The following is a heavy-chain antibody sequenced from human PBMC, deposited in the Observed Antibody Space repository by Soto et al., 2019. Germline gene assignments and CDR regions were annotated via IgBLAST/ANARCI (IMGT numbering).Heavy chain of an antibody. J-gene: IGHJ4*02. V-gene: IGHV3-23*01. CDR2: VSASASNT. CDR3: ANVPIWCGSSRCYTEGFDY. CDR1: GFTFSDYA. D-gene: IGHD2-2*01. Sequence: EVQLLQHGGGLVQPGGSLRLTCAASGFTFSDYAMRWVRQAPGKGLEWASTVSASASNTPYADSVKGRFTISRDNSKNTLFLQMDSLRAEDTALYYCANVPIWCGSSRCYTEGFDYWGQGTLVIVSS.